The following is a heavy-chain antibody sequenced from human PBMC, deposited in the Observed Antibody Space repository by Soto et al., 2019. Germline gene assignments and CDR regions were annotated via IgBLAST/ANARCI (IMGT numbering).Heavy chain of an antibody. J-gene: IGHJ6*02. V-gene: IGHV3-21*01. Sequence: EVQLAESGGGLVKPGGSLRLSCAASGFTFSSYSMNWVRQAPGKGLEWVSSISSSSSYIYYADSVKGRFTISRDNAKNSLYLQMNSLRAEDTAVYYCARDRWSGYYNGTYYYYGMDVWGQGTTVTVSS. D-gene: IGHD3-3*01. CDR1: GFTFSSYS. CDR2: ISSSSSYI. CDR3: ARDRWSGYYNGTYYYYGMDV.